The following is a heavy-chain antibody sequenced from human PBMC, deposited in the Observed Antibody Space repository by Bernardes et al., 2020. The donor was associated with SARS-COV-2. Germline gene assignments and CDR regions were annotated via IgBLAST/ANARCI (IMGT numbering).Heavy chain of an antibody. CDR2: IHSDGNT. CDR1: GYTVSSEY. CDR3: AREQFPGYYGMDV. J-gene: IGHJ6*02. D-gene: IGHD7-27*01. V-gene: IGHV3-66*01. Sequence: GVLRLSCAASGYTVSSEYMSWVRQAPGKGLEWVSIIHSDGNTHYADSVKGRFTISRDNSENTVHLQMNSLRAEDTAVYYCAREQFPGYYGMDVWGQGTTVTVS.